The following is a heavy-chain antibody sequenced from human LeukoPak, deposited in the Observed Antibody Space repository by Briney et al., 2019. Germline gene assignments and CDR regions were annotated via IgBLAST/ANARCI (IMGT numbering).Heavy chain of an antibody. D-gene: IGHD4-17*01. V-gene: IGHV3-48*01. Sequence: GGSLRLSCAASGFTFSSYSMNWVRQAPGKGLEWVSYISSSSSTIYYADSVKGRFTISRDNAKNSLYLQMNSLRAEDTAVYYCAKLVTTLDYWGQEPWSPSPQ. CDR1: GFTFSSYS. CDR3: AKLVTTLDY. J-gene: IGHJ4*01. CDR2: ISSSSSTI.